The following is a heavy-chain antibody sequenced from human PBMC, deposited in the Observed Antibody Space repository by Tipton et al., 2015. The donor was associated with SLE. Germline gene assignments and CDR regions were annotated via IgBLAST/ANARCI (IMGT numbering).Heavy chain of an antibody. CDR2: IYYSGST. D-gene: IGHD6-19*01. CDR1: GYSITSVYY. J-gene: IGHJ4*02. V-gene: IGHV4-38-2*01. Sequence: TLSLTCAVSGYSITSVYYWGWIRQPPGKGLEWIGSIYYSGSTYYNPSLKSRVTISVDTSKKQFSLKLSSVTAADTAVYYCARALYSSGWYADYWGQGTLVTVSS. CDR3: ARALYSSGWYADY.